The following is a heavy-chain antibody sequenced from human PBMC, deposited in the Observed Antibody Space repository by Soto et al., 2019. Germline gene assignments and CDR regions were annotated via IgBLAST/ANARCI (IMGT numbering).Heavy chain of an antibody. CDR3: ARGRYGDY. Sequence: QVHLVQSGAEGKKPGASVKVSCKGSGYTFTSYGITWVRQAPGQGLEWMGWISAHNGNTDYAQKLQGRDTVTRDTSTSTAYMVLRSLISDDKAVYYCARGRYGDYWGQGALVTVSS. CDR2: ISAHNGNT. D-gene: IGHD1-1*01. CDR1: GYTFTSYG. J-gene: IGHJ4*02. V-gene: IGHV1-18*01.